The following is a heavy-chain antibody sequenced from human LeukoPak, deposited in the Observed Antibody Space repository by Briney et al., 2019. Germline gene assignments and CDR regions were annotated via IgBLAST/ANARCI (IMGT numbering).Heavy chain of an antibody. CDR2: ITGSGDGT. Sequence: GGSLRLSCAASGFTFTTYAMSWVRQAPGKGLEWVSAITGSGDGTFSAGSVKGRFTISRNNSINTLYLQMDSLRAEDTAIYYCARERASGNYWGYFDSWGQGTLVTVSS. D-gene: IGHD3-10*01. CDR1: GFTFTTYA. V-gene: IGHV3-23*01. J-gene: IGHJ4*02. CDR3: ARERASGNYWGYFDS.